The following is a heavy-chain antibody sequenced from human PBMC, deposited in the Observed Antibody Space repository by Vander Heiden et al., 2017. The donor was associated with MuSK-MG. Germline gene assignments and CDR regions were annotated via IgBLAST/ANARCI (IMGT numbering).Heavy chain of an antibody. D-gene: IGHD5-12*01. V-gene: IGHV1-69*01. Sequence: QVQLVQSGAEVKKPGSSVKVSYKASGGTFSSYAISWVRQAPGQGLEWMGGIIPIFGTANYAQKFQGRVTITADESTSTADMELSSLRSEEPAVYYCASTQGRGYSGYGIFDYWGHGTLVTVSS. CDR1: GGTFSSYA. J-gene: IGHJ4*01. CDR3: ASTQGRGYSGYGIFDY. CDR2: IIPIFGTA.